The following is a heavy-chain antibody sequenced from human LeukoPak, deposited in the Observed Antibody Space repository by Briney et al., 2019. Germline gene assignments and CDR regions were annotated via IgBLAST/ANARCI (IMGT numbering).Heavy chain of an antibody. CDR3: ARYWEYCSGASCYSFFDP. J-gene: IGHJ5*02. CDR2: ISAYNGNT. D-gene: IGHD2-15*01. Sequence: AAAVKVSCKASGYTFTSYGISWVRQAPGQGLEWVGWISAYNGNTNYAQKLQGRVTMSTDTSTSTAYMELRSLRSDDTAESYSARYWEYCSGASCYSFFDPWGQGTLVTVSS. CDR1: GYTFTSYG. V-gene: IGHV1-18*01.